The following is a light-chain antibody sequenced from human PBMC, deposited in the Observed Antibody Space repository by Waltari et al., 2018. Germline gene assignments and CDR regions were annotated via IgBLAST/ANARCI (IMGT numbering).Light chain of an antibody. CDR3: QQSFSTPYT. Sequence: DIRMTQSPSSLSASLGDRVTITCRASQSISSYVNWYQQKSGKAPKLLMYSTSSLQSGVPSRFSGSESGADFTLTVSSLQPEEFATCYCQQSFSTPYTFGQGTKLEIK. CDR2: STS. CDR1: QSISSY. V-gene: IGKV1-39*01. J-gene: IGKJ2*01.